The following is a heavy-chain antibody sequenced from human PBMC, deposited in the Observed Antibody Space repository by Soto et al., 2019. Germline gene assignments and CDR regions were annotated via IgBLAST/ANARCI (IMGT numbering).Heavy chain of an antibody. CDR1: GFTFSSYA. J-gene: IGHJ6*02. CDR3: AKEGAARNYYYYGMDV. D-gene: IGHD6-6*01. Sequence: GGSLRLSCAASGFTFSSYAMSWVRQAPGKGLEWVSAISGSGGSTYYADSVKGRFTISRDNSKNTLYLQMNSLRAEDTAVYYCAKEGAARNYYYYGMDVWGQGTTVTVSS. V-gene: IGHV3-23*01. CDR2: ISGSGGST.